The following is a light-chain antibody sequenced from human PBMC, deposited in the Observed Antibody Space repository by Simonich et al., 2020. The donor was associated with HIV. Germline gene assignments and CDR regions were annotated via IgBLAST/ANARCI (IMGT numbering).Light chain of an antibody. J-gene: IGKJ4*01. CDR3: QHLNSFLPLT. CDR2: RAS. V-gene: IGKV1-9*01. CDR1: QGIRFY. Sequence: DIQMTQSPSSLSASVGDRVTITCRASQGIRFYLAWYQQKPGKAPKLLIYRASTLQSGVPSRFSGSGSGTEFTLTISSLQPEDFATYYCQHLNSFLPLTFGGGTKVEIK.